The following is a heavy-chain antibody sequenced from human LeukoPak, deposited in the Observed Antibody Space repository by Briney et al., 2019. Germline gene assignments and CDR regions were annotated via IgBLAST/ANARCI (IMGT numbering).Heavy chain of an antibody. J-gene: IGHJ4*02. CDR3: ARDPTGYSSSWYDEYFDY. D-gene: IGHD6-13*01. Sequence: PGGSLRLSCAASGFTFSNSWMTWVRQVPGKGLEWVATINGEGSDKYYVDSVKGRFTISRDNAKSSLYLQMNSLRAEDTAVYYCARDPTGYSSSWYDEYFDYWGQGTLVTVSS. CDR1: GFTFSNSW. V-gene: IGHV3-7*03. CDR2: INGEGSDK.